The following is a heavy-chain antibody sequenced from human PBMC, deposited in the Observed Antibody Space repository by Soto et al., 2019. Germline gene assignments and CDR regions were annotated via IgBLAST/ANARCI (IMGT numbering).Heavy chain of an antibody. Sequence: GASVKVSCKSSGGTFSSYAICWVRQAPGQGLEWMGGIIPIFGTANYAQKFQGRVTITADESTSTAYMELSSLRSEDTAVYYCASDIVVVPAADPLAYYYYYGMDVWGQGTTVTVSS. J-gene: IGHJ6*02. V-gene: IGHV1-69*13. CDR3: ASDIVVVPAADPLAYYYYYGMDV. D-gene: IGHD2-2*01. CDR2: IIPIFGTA. CDR1: GGTFSSYA.